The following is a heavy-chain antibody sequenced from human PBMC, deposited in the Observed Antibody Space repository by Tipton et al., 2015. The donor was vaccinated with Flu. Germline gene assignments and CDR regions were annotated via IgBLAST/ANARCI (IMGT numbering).Heavy chain of an antibody. J-gene: IGHJ5*02. CDR2: INPNSGGT. CDR1: GDTFTGYY. Sequence: QVQLVQSGAEVKKPGASVKVSCKASGDTFTGYYMHWVRQAPGQGLEWMGRINPNSGGTNYAQKFQGRVTMTRDTSISTAYMERSRLRSDDTAVYYCAREFFYCSGGSCSEGFDPWGQGTLVTVSS. V-gene: IGHV1-2*06. CDR3: AREFFYCSGGSCSEGFDP. D-gene: IGHD2-15*01.